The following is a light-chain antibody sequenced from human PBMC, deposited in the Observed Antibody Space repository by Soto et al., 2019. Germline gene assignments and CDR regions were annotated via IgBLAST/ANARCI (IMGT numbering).Light chain of an antibody. J-gene: IGLJ3*02. Sequence: QSVLTQPPSASGTPGQRITISCSGRTSNIGSNIVAWYQHLPGTAPKLLIYNNNQRPSGVPDLFFGSKSGTSASLAISGLQPDDESHYYCAAWDDTLNGLVFGGGTKVTVL. CDR3: AAWDDTLNGLV. CDR2: NNN. CDR1: TSNIGSNI. V-gene: IGLV1-44*01.